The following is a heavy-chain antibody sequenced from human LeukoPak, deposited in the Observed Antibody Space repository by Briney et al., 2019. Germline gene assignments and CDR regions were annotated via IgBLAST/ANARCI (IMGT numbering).Heavy chain of an antibody. Sequence: GGSLRLSCAASGFTFSNAWMSWVRQAPGKGLEWVSAISGSGGSTYYADSVKGRFTISRDNSKNTLYLQMNSLRAEDTAVYYCAKSPAVAGAFDYWGQGTLVTVSS. CDR3: AKSPAVAGAFDY. D-gene: IGHD6-19*01. J-gene: IGHJ4*02. CDR1: GFTFSNAW. CDR2: ISGSGGST. V-gene: IGHV3-23*01.